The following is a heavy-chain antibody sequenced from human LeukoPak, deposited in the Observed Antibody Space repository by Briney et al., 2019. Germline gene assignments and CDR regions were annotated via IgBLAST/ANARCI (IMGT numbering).Heavy chain of an antibody. CDR3: ARVTGYYYDSSGYYRRKYYFDY. CDR1: GFTFDDYG. J-gene: IGHJ4*02. V-gene: IGHV3-20*04. CDR2: INWNGGST. D-gene: IGHD3-22*01. Sequence: GGSLRLSCAASGFTFDDYGMSWVRQAPGKGLEWVSGINWNGGSTGYADSVKGRFTISRDNAKNSLYLQMNSLRAEDTALYYCARVTGYYYDSSGYYRRKYYFDYWGQGTLVTVSP.